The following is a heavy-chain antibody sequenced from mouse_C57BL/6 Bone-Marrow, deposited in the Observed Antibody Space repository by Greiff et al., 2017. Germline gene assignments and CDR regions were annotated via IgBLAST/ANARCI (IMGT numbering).Heavy chain of an antibody. V-gene: IGHV1-82*01. Sequence: QVQLQQSGPELVKPGASVKISCKASGYAFSSSWMNWVKQRPGKGLEWIGRIYPGDGDTNYNGKFKGKATLTADKTSSTAYMQLSSLTSEDSAVYFCARYLFYWGQGTTLTVSS. CDR2: IYPGDGDT. J-gene: IGHJ2*01. CDR1: GYAFSSSW. CDR3: ARYLFY.